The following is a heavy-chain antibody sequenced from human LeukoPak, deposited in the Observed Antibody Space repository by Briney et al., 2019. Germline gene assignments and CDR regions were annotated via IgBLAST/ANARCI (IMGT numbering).Heavy chain of an antibody. CDR1: GFTFDDYA. V-gene: IGHV3-9*01. CDR3: AKDPGATGEYYFDY. Sequence: GRSLRLSCAASGFTFDDYAMHWVRQAPGKGLEWVSGISWNSGSIGYADSVKGRFTISRDNAKNSLYLQMNGLRAEDTALYYCAKDPGATGEYYFDYWGQGTLVTVSS. J-gene: IGHJ4*02. CDR2: ISWNSGSI. D-gene: IGHD1-26*01.